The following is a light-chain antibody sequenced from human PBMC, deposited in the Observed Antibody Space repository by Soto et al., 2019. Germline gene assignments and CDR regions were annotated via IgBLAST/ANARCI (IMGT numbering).Light chain of an antibody. CDR3: SSYTGSSTLVV. Sequence: QSALTQPASVSGSPGQSITISCTGTSSDVGGYNYVSWYQQHPGKAPKLMIYDVSDRPSGVSNRFSGSKSGNTASLTISRIQAGDEADYYCSSYTGSSTLVVFGGGTKLTVL. CDR1: SSDVGGYNY. J-gene: IGLJ2*01. V-gene: IGLV2-14*01. CDR2: DVS.